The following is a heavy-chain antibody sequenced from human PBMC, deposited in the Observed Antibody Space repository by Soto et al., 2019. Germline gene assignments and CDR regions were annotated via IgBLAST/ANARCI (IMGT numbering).Heavy chain of an antibody. J-gene: IGHJ4*02. CDR3: ARVRGSGSYFPAY. Sequence: EVQLVESGGGLVQPGGSLRLSCAASGFTFSDHYMDWVRQAPGKGLEWVGRTRNKANSYTTEYAASVKGRFTIARDNSKNSLYLQMNSLKTEDTAVYYCARVRGSGSYFPAYWGQGTLVTVSS. V-gene: IGHV3-72*01. CDR1: GFTFSDHY. CDR2: TRNKANSYTT. D-gene: IGHD3-10*01.